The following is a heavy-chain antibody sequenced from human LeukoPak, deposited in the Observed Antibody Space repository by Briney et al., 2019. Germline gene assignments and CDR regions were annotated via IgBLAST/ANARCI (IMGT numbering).Heavy chain of an antibody. D-gene: IGHD3-22*01. CDR2: IVVGSGNT. V-gene: IGHV1-58*02. Sequence: SVKVSCKASGFTFTSSAMQWVRQARGQRLEWIGWIVVGSGNTNYAQKFQERVTITRGMSTSTAYMELSSLRSEDTAVYYCAAASYYYDSSGSLDYWGQGTLVTVTS. CDR1: GFTFTSSA. J-gene: IGHJ4*02. CDR3: AAASYYYDSSGSLDY.